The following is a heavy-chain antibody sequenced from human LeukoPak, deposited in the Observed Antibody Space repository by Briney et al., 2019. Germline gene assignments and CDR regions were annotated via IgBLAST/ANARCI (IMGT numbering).Heavy chain of an antibody. CDR1: GYTFTNYA. D-gene: IGHD5-12*01. CDR3: LLNSGYEPPHFFDY. CDR2: INAGNGNT. V-gene: IGHV1-3*01. Sequence: ASVKVSCKASGYTFTNYALHWVRQAPGQRLEWMGWINAGNGNTKYSQKFQGRVTITRDTSASTAYMELSSLRSEDTAVYYCLLNSGYEPPHFFDYWGQGTLVAVSS. J-gene: IGHJ4*02.